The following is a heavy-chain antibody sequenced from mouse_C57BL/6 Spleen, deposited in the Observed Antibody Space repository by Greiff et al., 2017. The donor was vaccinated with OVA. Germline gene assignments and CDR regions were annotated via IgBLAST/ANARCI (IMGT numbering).Heavy chain of an antibody. CDR3: AREGGIRPGGNYAMDY. CDR2: IHPNSGST. J-gene: IGHJ4*01. D-gene: IGHD2-12*01. V-gene: IGHV1-64*01. Sequence: QVQLQQPGAELVKPGASVKLSCKASGYTFTSYWMHWVKQRPGQGLEWIGMIHPNSGSTNYNEKFKSKATLTVDTSSSTAYMQLSSLTSEDSAVYYCAREGGIRPGGNYAMDYWGQGTSVTVSS. CDR1: GYTFTSYW.